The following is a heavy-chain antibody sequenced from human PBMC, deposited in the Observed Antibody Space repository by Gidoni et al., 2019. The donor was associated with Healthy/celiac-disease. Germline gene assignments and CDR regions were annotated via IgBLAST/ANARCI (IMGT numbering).Heavy chain of an antibody. J-gene: IGHJ2*01. Sequence: QVQLQESGPGLLKPSQTLSLTATVSGASTSSGSYYWSWSRQPAGKGLEWIGRIYSSGSTNYNRSLKSRVTISVDTSKNQFSLKLSSVTAADTAVYYCARGYCSSTSCPRYWYFDLWGRGTLVTVCS. D-gene: IGHD2-2*01. CDR2: IYSSGST. CDR1: GASTSSGSYY. V-gene: IGHV4-61*02. CDR3: ARGYCSSTSCPRYWYFDL.